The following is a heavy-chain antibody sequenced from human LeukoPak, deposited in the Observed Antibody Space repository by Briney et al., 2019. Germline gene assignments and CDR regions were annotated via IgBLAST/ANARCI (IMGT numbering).Heavy chain of an antibody. CDR2: MNPNSGNT. J-gene: IGHJ4*02. CDR1: GYTFTSYD. Sequence: AASVKVSCKASGYTFTSYDINWVRQATGQGLKWMGWMNPNSGNTGYAQKFQGRVTMTRNTSISTAYMELSSLRSEDTAVYYCARDLGSGIAEPFDHWGQGTLVTVSS. V-gene: IGHV1-8*01. D-gene: IGHD6-13*01. CDR3: ARDLGSGIAEPFDH.